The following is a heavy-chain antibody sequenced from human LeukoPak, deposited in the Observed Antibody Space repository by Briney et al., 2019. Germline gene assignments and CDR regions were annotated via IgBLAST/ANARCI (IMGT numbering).Heavy chain of an antibody. CDR1: GRSISSGSYY. J-gene: IGHJ2*01. V-gene: IGHV4-61*02. CDR2: IYTSGST. Sequence: PSQTLSLPCTVSGRSISSGSYYWSWIRQPAGKGLEWIGRIYTSGSTNYNPSLKSRVTISVDTSKNQFSLKLSSVTAADTAVYYCASHARLGYCSSTSCREVGGAYWYFDLWGRGTLVTVSS. CDR3: ASHARLGYCSSTSCREVGGAYWYFDL. D-gene: IGHD2-2*01.